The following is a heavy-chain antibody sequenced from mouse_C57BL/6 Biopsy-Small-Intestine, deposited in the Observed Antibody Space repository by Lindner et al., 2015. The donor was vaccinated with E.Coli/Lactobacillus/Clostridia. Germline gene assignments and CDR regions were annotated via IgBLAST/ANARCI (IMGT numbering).Heavy chain of an antibody. CDR3: ARRGYDYNYFDY. Sequence: VQLQESGAELVRPGTSVKVSCKASGYALTNYLIEWVKQRPGQGLEWIGVINPGSGDTNYNEKFKGKATLTADKSSSTAYMQFGSLTSEDSAVYFCARRGYDYNYFDYWGQGTTLTVSS. D-gene: IGHD2-4*01. J-gene: IGHJ2*01. CDR2: INPGSGDT. V-gene: IGHV1-54*01. CDR1: GYALTNYL.